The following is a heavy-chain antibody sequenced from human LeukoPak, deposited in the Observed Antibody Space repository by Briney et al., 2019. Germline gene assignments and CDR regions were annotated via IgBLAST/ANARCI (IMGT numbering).Heavy chain of an antibody. CDR3: ARGLIAAAGTSFLGY. CDR1: GYTFTSYA. J-gene: IGHJ4*02. D-gene: IGHD6-13*01. V-gene: IGHV7-4-1*02. CDR2: INTNTGNP. Sequence: ASVKVSCKASGYTFTSYAMNWVRQAPGQGLERMGWINTNTGNPTYAQGFTGRFVFSLDTSVSTAYLQISSLKAEDTAVYYCARGLIAAAGTSFLGYWGQGTLVTVSS.